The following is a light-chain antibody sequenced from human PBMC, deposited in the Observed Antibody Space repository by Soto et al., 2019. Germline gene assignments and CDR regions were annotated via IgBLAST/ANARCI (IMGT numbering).Light chain of an antibody. CDR1: QSVSSY. J-gene: IGKJ1*01. CDR3: QQRSNWPWT. CDR2: DAS. Sequence: EIVLTQSPATLSLSPGERATLSSRASQSVSSYLAWYQQKPGQAPRLLIYDASNRATGIPARFSGSGSGTDFTLTISSLEPEDFAVYSCQQRSNWPWTFGHGTKVEVK. V-gene: IGKV3-11*01.